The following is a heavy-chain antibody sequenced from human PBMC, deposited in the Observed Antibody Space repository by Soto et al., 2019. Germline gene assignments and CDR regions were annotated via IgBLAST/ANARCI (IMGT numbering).Heavy chain of an antibody. CDR3: ARDRMPSDYGDRGAFDY. D-gene: IGHD4-17*01. J-gene: IGHJ4*02. CDR1: GYTFTGYY. V-gene: IGHV1-2*04. Sequence: ASVKVSCKASGYTFTGYYMHWVRQAPGQGLEWMGWINPNSGGTNYAQKFQGWVTMTRDTSISTAYMELSRLRSDDTAVYYCARDRMPSDYGDRGAFDYWGQGTLVTVSS. CDR2: INPNSGGT.